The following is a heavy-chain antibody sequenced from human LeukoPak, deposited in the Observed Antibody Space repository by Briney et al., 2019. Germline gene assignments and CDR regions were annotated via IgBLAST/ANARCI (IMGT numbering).Heavy chain of an antibody. CDR1: GFTFSIYG. CDR2: ISYDGSNK. D-gene: IGHD3-10*01. CDR3: ARATGSGTYYTSNFDY. V-gene: IGHV3-30*03. Sequence: GGSLRLSCAASGFTFSIYGMHWVRQAPGKGLEWVAVISYDGSNKYYADSVKGRFTISRDNAKNTLSLQMNSLRAEDTAVYYCARATGSGTYYTSNFDYWGQGALVTVSS. J-gene: IGHJ4*02.